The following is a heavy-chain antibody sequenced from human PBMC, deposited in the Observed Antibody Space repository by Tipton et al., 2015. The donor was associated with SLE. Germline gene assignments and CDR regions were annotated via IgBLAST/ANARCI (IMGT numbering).Heavy chain of an antibody. V-gene: IGHV4-59*11. CDR1: GGSISSHY. J-gene: IGHJ4*02. CDR2: IYHSGST. CDR3: ARAAGPLEGFDY. Sequence: TLSLTCTVSGGSISSHYWSWIRQPPGKGLEWIGSIYHSGSTYYNPSLKSRVTISVDTSKNQFSLKLSSVTAADTAVYYCARAAGPLEGFDYWGQGTLVTVSS.